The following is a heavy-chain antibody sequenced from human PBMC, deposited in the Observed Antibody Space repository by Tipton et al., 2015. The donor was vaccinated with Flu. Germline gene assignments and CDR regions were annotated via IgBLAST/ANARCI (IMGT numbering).Heavy chain of an antibody. J-gene: IGHJ6*02. V-gene: IGHV3-23*01. CDR1: GFTFSSYA. Sequence: SLRLSCAASGFTFSSYAMSWVRQAPGKGLEWVSAISGSGGSTYYADSVKGRFTISRDTSKNTLYLQMNSLRAEDTAVYYCAKTGLYTYYDYVWGSYRRGMEGSYGMDVWGQGTTVTVSS. CDR3: AKTGLYTYYDYVWGSYRRGMEGSYGMDV. CDR2: ISGSGGST. D-gene: IGHD3-16*02.